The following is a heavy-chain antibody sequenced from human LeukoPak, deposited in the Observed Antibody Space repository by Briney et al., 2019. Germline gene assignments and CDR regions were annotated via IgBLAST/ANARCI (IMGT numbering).Heavy chain of an antibody. CDR2: MNPNSGNT. J-gene: IGHJ4*02. V-gene: IGHV1-8*03. CDR3: ARTKPDNSEIYN. D-gene: IGHD3-22*01. CDR1: VYTFTTYD. Sequence: GASVTVSFKASVYTFTTYDINWVGQAAGQGREWMGWMNPNSGNTGYAQKFQGRLTINRNASIITAYMELSSLRSDDTAVYYCARTKPDNSEIYNWGQGTLVTVSS.